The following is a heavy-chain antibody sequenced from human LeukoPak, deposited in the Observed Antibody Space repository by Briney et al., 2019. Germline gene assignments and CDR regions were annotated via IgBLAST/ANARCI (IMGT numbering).Heavy chain of an antibody. CDR2: ISRSGSIT. CDR3: AALGYNYGYFDY. V-gene: IGHV3-48*03. J-gene: IGHJ4*02. CDR1: GFTFSSYE. D-gene: IGHD5-18*01. Sequence: GGSLRLSCVASGFTFSSYEMNWVRQSPGKGLEWVSYISRSGSITYYADSVKGRFTISRDNARNSMYLQMNSLRAEDTAVYYCAALGYNYGYFDYWGQGTLVTVSS.